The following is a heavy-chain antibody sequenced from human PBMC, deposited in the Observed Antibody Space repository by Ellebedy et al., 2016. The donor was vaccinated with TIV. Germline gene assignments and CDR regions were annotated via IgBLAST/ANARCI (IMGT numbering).Heavy chain of an antibody. D-gene: IGHD3-22*01. J-gene: IGHJ4*02. CDR3: ARGQDSSGY. CDR2: IYYSGST. V-gene: IGHV4-59*13. Sequence: SETLSLXCTVSGGSISSYYWSWIRQPPGKGLEWIGYIYYSGSTNYNPSLKSRVTISVDTSKNQFSLKLSSVTAADTAVYYCARGQDSSGYWGQGTLVTVSS. CDR1: GGSISSYY.